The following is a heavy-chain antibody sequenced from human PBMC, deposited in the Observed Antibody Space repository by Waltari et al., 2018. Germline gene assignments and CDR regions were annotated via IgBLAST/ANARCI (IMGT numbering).Heavy chain of an antibody. D-gene: IGHD4-4*01. CDR2: IYYSGST. CDR1: GGSISSYY. CDR3: ARLWASTGPFEHYYYGMDV. J-gene: IGHJ6*02. Sequence: QVQLQESGPGLVKPSETLSLTCTVSGGSISSYYWSWIRQPPGKGLEWIGYIYYSGSTNYNPTLKSLVTISVDTSKNQFSLKLSSVTAADTAVYYCARLWASTGPFEHYYYGMDVWGQGTTVTVSS. V-gene: IGHV4-59*01.